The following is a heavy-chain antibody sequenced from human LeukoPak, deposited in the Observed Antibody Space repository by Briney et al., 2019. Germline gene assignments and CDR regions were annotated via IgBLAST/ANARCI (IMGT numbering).Heavy chain of an antibody. CDR1: GFSFSSYT. D-gene: IGHD4-17*01. CDR2: ISSSGGST. J-gene: IGHJ6*02. CDR3: ARADYGDYGYYYGMDV. V-gene: IGHV3-64*01. Sequence: GGSLRLSCAASGFSFSSYTMHWVRQAPGKGLEYVSAISSSGGSTYYVNSVKGRFTISRDNSKNTLYLQMGSLRAEDMAVYYCARADYGDYGYYYGMDVWGQGTTVTVSS.